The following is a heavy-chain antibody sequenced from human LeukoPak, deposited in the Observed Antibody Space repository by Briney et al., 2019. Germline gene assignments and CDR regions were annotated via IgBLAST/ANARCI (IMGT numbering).Heavy chain of an antibody. Sequence: ASVKVSCKASGYTFTGYYMHWVRQAPGQGLEWMGWINPNSGGTNYAQKFQGRVTMTRDTSISTAYKELSRLRSDDTAVYYCARDQDYGGTSDYWGRGTLVTVSS. CDR2: INPNSGGT. J-gene: IGHJ4*02. V-gene: IGHV1-2*02. CDR1: GYTFTGYY. CDR3: ARDQDYGGTSDY. D-gene: IGHD4-23*01.